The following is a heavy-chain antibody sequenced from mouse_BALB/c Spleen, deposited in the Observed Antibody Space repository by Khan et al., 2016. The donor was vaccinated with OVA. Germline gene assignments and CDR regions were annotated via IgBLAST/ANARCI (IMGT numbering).Heavy chain of an antibody. J-gene: IGHJ3*01. Sequence: VQLQQSGPELVKPGASVKISCRASGYTFTDYIMDWVKQSHGKSLEWIGYIYPNNGDTGYNQKFKTKATLTVDNSSSTAYMELRSLTSEDSAVYYGARSGYGSFADWGQGTLVTVSA. D-gene: IGHD1-2*01. CDR3: ARSGYGSFAD. V-gene: IGHV1S29*02. CDR2: IYPNNGDT. CDR1: GYTFTDYI.